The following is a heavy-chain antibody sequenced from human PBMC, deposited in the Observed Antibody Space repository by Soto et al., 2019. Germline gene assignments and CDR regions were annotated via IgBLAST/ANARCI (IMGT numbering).Heavy chain of an antibody. CDR2: ISYDGSNK. J-gene: IGHJ4*02. CDR3: ARDRRHLDY. Sequence: ESGGGVVQPGRSLRLSCAASGFTFSSYAMHWVRQAPGKGLEWVAVISYDGSNKYYADPVKGRFTISRDNSKNTLYLQMNSLRAEDTAVYYCARDRRHLDYWGQGTLVTVSS. CDR1: GFTFSSYA. V-gene: IGHV3-30-3*01.